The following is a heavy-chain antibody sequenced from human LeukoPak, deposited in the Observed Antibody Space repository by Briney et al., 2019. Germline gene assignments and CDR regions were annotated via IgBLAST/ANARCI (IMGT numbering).Heavy chain of an antibody. D-gene: IGHD1-26*01. V-gene: IGHV3-9*01. CDR1: GFTFDDYA. CDR3: AKGSIVGATTSPFDY. Sequence: GGSLRLSCAASGFTFDDYAMHWVRQAPGNGLEWVSGISWNSGSIGYADSEKGRFTISRDNAKNSLYLQMNSLRAEDTALYYCAKGSIVGATTSPFDYWGQGTLVTVSS. J-gene: IGHJ4*02. CDR2: ISWNSGSI.